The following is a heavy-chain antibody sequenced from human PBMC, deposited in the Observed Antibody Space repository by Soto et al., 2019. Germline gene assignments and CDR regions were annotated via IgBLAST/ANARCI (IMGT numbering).Heavy chain of an antibody. CDR3: AKAPMDFSTFRTPNWFDP. D-gene: IGHD3-3*01. CDR2: ISGSGGTT. CDR1: GFTFSTYA. V-gene: IGHV3-23*01. Sequence: GGSLRLSCAASGFTFSTYAMSWVRQAPGKGLEWVSVISGSGGTTYYADSVKGRFTISRDNSKNTVYLQMYSLRAEDTAVYYCAKAPMDFSTFRTPNWFDPWGQGTLVTVS. J-gene: IGHJ5*02.